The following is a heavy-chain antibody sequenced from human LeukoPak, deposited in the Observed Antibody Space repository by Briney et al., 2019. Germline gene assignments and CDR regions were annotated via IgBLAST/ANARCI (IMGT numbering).Heavy chain of an antibody. CDR1: GGSIRGTSSY. CDR3: ARDGTDYYDSSGYYPYYFDY. J-gene: IGHJ4*02. V-gene: IGHV4-39*07. D-gene: IGHD3-22*01. CDR2: IYYSGST. Sequence: SETLSLTCTVSGGSIRGTSSYWGWIRQPPGKGLEWIGSIYYSGSTYYNPSLKSRVTISVDTSKNQLSLKLSSVTAADTAVYYCARDGTDYYDSSGYYPYYFDYWGQGTLVTVSS.